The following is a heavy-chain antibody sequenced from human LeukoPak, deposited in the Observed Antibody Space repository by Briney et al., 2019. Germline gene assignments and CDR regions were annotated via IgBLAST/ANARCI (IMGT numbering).Heavy chain of an antibody. D-gene: IGHD6-19*01. CDR3: ARWYSSGWAFDY. CDR1: GGTISSYY. V-gene: IGHV4-59*08. CDR2: IQYSGST. J-gene: IGHJ4*02. Sequence: SETLSLTCTVSGGTISSYYWNWIRQPPGKVLEWIGYIQYSGSTKYNPSLKSRVTISVDTSKNQFSLKLSSVTAADTAVYYCARWYSSGWAFDYWGQGTLVTVSS.